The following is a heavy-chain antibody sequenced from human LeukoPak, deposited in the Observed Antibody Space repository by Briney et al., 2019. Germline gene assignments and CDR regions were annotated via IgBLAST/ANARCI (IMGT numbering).Heavy chain of an antibody. CDR3: AKLFESGTYNNFFHY. CDR2: ITATSSST. J-gene: IGHJ4*02. CDR1: GFTFSSYG. V-gene: IGHV3-23*01. D-gene: IGHD3-10*01. Sequence: PRGSLSLSCAASGFTFSSYGMSWVRQAPGQGMEWVSAITATSSSTHDADSVQARFTISRDNSKNTLYLQMNSLRPEDTAIYYCAKLFESGTYNNFFHYWGQGTLVTVSS.